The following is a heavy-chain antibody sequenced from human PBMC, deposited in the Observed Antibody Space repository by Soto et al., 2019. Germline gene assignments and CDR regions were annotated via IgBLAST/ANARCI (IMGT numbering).Heavy chain of an antibody. Sequence: GGSLRLSCTASGFTFGDYAMSWFRQAPGKGLEWVGFIRSKAYGGTTEYAASVKGRFTISRDDSKSIAYLRMNSLKTEDTAVYYCTRGIAAAGVGAFDIWGQGTMVTVSS. V-gene: IGHV3-49*03. CDR1: GFTFGDYA. D-gene: IGHD6-13*01. CDR3: TRGIAAAGVGAFDI. CDR2: IRSKAYGGTT. J-gene: IGHJ3*02.